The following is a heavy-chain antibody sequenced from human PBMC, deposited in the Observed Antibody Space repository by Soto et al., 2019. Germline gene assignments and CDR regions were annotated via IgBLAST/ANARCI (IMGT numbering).Heavy chain of an antibody. J-gene: IGHJ6*02. CDR1: GGSISSYY. CDR2: IYYSGST. CDR3: ARVFANAPYGMDV. Sequence: QVQLQESGPGLVKPSETLSLTCTVSGGSISSYYWSWIRQPPGKGLEWIGYIYYSGSTNYNPSLTTLDTISVDTAKNQFSLKLSSVTAADTAVYYCARVFANAPYGMDVWGQGTTVTVSS. D-gene: IGHD1-1*01. V-gene: IGHV4-59*01.